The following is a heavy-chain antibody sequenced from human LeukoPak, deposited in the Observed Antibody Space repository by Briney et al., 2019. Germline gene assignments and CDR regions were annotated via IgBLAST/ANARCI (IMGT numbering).Heavy chain of an antibody. Sequence: PSETLSLTCAVYGGSFSGYYWSWIRQPPGKGLEWIGEINHSGSTNYNPSLKSRVTISVDTSKNQFSLKLSSVTAADTAVYYCARPGIAVAGHWYFDLWGRGTLVTVSS. CDR3: ARPGIAVAGHWYFDL. V-gene: IGHV4-34*01. J-gene: IGHJ2*01. CDR2: INHSGST. CDR1: GGSFSGYY. D-gene: IGHD6-19*01.